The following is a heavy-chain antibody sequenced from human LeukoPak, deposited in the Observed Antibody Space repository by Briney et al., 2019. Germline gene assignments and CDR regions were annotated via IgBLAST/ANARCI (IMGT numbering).Heavy chain of an antibody. J-gene: IGHJ4*02. CDR1: GGSISSYY. CDR2: IYYSGST. Sequence: SETLSLTCTVSGGSISSYYWSWIRQPPGKGLEWIGYIYYSGSTNYNPSLKSRVTISVDTSKNQFSLKLSSVTAADTAVYYCARDALYCSSTSCYRMLDYWGQGTLVTVSS. CDR3: ARDALYCSSTSCYRMLDY. V-gene: IGHV4-59*01. D-gene: IGHD2-2*01.